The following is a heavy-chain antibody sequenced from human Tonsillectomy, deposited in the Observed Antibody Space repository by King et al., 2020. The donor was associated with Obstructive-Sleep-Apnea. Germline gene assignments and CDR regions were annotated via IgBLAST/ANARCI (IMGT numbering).Heavy chain of an antibody. CDR3: ARSQYNYGLDYFDY. J-gene: IGHJ4*02. CDR2: ISSSSNII. CDR1: GFTFSNYS. V-gene: IGHV3-48*04. D-gene: IGHD5-18*01. Sequence: VQLVESGGGLVQPGGSLRLSCAASGFTFSNYSMNWVRQAPGKGLEWLSYISSSSNIIYYADSMKGRLTISRDNAKNSLYLQMSSLRAEDTAVFYCARSQYNYGLDYFDYWGQGTLVTVSS.